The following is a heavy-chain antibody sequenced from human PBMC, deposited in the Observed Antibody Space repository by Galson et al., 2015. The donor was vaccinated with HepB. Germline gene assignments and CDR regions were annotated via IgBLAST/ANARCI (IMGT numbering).Heavy chain of an antibody. CDR3: ARHESESKTYAADN. Sequence: SLTCTVSGGSISSSSYYWGWLRQPPGKGLEWIGSFYYTGNTHYNPSLKSRVTISGDTSKNQFSLKLSSVTAADTAVYYCARHESESKTYAADNWGQGTLVTVSS. CDR2: FYYTGNT. V-gene: IGHV4-39*01. CDR1: GGSISSSSYY. D-gene: IGHD2-2*01. J-gene: IGHJ4*02.